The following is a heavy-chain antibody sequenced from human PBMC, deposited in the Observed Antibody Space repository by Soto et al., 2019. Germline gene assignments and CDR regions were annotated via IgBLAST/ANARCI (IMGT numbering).Heavy chain of an antibody. CDR2: INVYNPNT. J-gene: IGHJ4*02. Sequence: QVQLVQSGAEVKKPGASVKVSCKASGYTFTSHGISWVRQAPGQGLEWMGWINVYNPNTNYAQKFQRRVTMTTDTSTSTPYMELRSLRSDDTAVYYCARRFGGYFDYWGQGTLVTVSS. CDR1: GYTFTSHG. V-gene: IGHV1-18*01. D-gene: IGHD3-3*01. CDR3: ARRFGGYFDY.